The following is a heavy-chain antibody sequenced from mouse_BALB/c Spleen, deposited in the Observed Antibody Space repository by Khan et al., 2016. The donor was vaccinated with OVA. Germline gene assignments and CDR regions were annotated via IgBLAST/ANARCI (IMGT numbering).Heavy chain of an antibody. D-gene: IGHD2-4*01. CDR3: ARENYVGYYFDY. Sequence: EVKLLESGPGLVKPSQSLSLTCTVTGYSITSGYAWNWIRQFPGNKLEWMGYISYSGVTSYTPSLKSRISITRDTSKNKFFLQLNSVTTEDTATYYCARENYVGYYFDYWGQGTTLTVSS. J-gene: IGHJ2*01. CDR2: ISYSGVT. V-gene: IGHV3-2*02. CDR1: GYSITSGYA.